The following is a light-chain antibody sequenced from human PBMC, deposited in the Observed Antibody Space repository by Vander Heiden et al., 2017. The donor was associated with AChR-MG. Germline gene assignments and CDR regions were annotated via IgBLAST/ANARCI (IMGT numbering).Light chain of an antibody. Sequence: DIQLTQSPSFLSAFVGDRVTITCRASHGINNFLAWDQQRPRKAPKLLIYGASTLLKGVPSRFSGSGSGTEFTLTISGLQPEDCATYYCQQRNVDPSPVAFGGGTKVEIK. CDR2: GAS. CDR3: QQRNVDPSPVA. V-gene: IGKV1-9*01. J-gene: IGKJ4*01. CDR1: HGINNF.